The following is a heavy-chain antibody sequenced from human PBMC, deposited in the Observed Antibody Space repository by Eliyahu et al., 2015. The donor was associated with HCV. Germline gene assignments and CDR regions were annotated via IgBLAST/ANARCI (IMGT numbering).Heavy chain of an antibody. D-gene: IGHD3-9*01. Sequence: QVQLQQWGAGLLKPSETLSLTCAVYGGSFSGYXWXWXRQPPGKGLEWIGEINHSGSTNYNPSLKSRVTISVDTSKNQFSLKLSSVTAADTAVYYCARRKGLRYFDWGSNPGYYYYGMDVWGQGTTVTVSS. CDR2: INHSGST. J-gene: IGHJ6*02. CDR1: GGSFSGYX. CDR3: ARRKGLRYFDWGSNPGYYYYGMDV. V-gene: IGHV4-34*01.